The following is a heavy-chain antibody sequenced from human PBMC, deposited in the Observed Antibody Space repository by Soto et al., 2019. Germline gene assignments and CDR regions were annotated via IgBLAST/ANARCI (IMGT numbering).Heavy chain of an antibody. CDR1: GFSFGSYA. D-gene: IGHD3-3*01. V-gene: IGHV3-23*01. Sequence: GGSLRLSCAASGFSFGSYALSWVRQAPGKGLEWVSTISGSDGKTFYADSVKGRFSISRDTSQSTLYLQMNSLRADDTAIYYCARWSYLDYWGQGTRVTVSS. J-gene: IGHJ4*02. CDR3: ARWSYLDY. CDR2: ISGSDGKT.